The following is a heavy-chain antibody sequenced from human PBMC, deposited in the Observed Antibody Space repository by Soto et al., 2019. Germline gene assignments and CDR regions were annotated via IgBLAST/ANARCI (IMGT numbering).Heavy chain of an antibody. CDR2: ISAYNGNT. CDR1: GYTFTSYG. V-gene: IGHV1-18*01. D-gene: IGHD2-2*01. J-gene: IGHJ6*02. Sequence: ASVKVSCKASGYTFTSYGISWVRQAPGQGLEWMGWISAYNGNTNYAQKLQGRVTMTTDTSTSTAYMELRSLRSDDAAVYYCARDGCSSTSCYVWLVDYYYYGMDVWGQGTTVTVSS. CDR3: ARDGCSSTSCYVWLVDYYYYGMDV.